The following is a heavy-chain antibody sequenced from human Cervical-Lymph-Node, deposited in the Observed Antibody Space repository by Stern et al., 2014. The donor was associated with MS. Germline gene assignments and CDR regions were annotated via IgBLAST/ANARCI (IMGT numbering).Heavy chain of an antibody. CDR1: GGTFSGYG. J-gene: IGHJ6*02. CDR2: LIPLSGSP. Sequence: MQLVESGAEVKKPGSSVKVSCKTFGGTFSGYGFNWVRQAPGQGLQWMGGLIPLSGSPNHAQKFQGRLTFTADESTSTVYMELSSLRSEDTAVYYCAREESGAMDVWGQGTTVTVSS. CDR3: AREESGAMDV. D-gene: IGHD3-10*01. V-gene: IGHV1-69*01.